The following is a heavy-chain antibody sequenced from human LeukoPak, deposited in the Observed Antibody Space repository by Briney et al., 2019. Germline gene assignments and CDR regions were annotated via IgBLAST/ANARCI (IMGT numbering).Heavy chain of an antibody. J-gene: IGHJ4*02. CDR2: IYYSGST. CDR1: GGSISSGSYY. CDR3: ARVSGSGSSY. D-gene: IGHD3-10*01. Sequence: PSQTLSLTCTVSGGSISSGSYYWSWIRQPPGKGLEWIGYIYYSGSTNYNPSLKSRVTISVDTSKSQFSLKLSSVAAADTAVYYCARVSGSGSSYWGQGTLVTVSS. V-gene: IGHV4-61*01.